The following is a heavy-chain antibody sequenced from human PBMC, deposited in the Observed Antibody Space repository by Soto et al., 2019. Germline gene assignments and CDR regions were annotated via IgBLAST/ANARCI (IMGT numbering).Heavy chain of an antibody. V-gene: IGHV4-4*02. D-gene: IGHD6-13*01. CDR3: ARESVAADGSTFDY. CDR2: IYHSGST. J-gene: IGHJ4*02. Sequence: SETLSLTCAVSGGSISSSNWWSWVRQPPGKGLEWIGEIYHSGSTNYNPSLKSRVTISVDKSKNQFSLKLSSVTAADTAVYYCARESVAADGSTFDYWGKGTLVTVSS. CDR1: GGSISSSNW.